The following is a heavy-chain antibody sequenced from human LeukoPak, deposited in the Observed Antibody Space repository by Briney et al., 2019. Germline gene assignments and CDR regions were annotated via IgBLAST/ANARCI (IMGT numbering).Heavy chain of an antibody. Sequence: GASVKVSCKASGYSFTGYYMHWVRQAPGQGLEWMGWINPNSGGTNYAQKFQGRVTMTRDTSISTAYMELSRLRSDDTAVYYCARVSAYYYGSGKAVDYWGQGTLVTVSS. CDR3: ARVSAYYYGSGKAVDY. V-gene: IGHV1-2*02. CDR1: GYSFTGYY. J-gene: IGHJ4*02. CDR2: INPNSGGT. D-gene: IGHD3-10*01.